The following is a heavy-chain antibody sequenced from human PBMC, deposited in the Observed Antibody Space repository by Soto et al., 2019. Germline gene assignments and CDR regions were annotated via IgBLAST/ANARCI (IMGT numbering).Heavy chain of an antibody. J-gene: IGHJ6*02. Sequence: GESLKISCKGSGYNFTSYWIAWVRQMPGKGLEWMGNIYPGDSHTRYSPSFQGQVTISTDKSISAAYLQWSSLKASDTAMYYCASQEGATVLFYYGVDVWGQGTTVTVSS. D-gene: IGHD1-26*01. V-gene: IGHV5-51*01. CDR1: GYNFTSYW. CDR3: ASQEGATVLFYYGVDV. CDR2: IYPGDSHT.